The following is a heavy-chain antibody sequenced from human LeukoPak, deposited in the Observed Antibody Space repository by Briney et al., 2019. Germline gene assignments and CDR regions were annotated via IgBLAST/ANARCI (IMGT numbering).Heavy chain of an antibody. J-gene: IGHJ6*02. Sequence: GGSLRLSCAASGFPFIDYYMNWFRQAPGKGLEWVSFISTTGTSHFADSVKGRFIISRDNAKNALYLQTNSLRAEDTAVYYCARRYGDYRNYGLDVWGQGTAVTVSS. CDR2: ISTTGTS. CDR1: GFPFIDYY. V-gene: IGHV3-69-1*01. D-gene: IGHD4-17*01. CDR3: ARRYGDYRNYGLDV.